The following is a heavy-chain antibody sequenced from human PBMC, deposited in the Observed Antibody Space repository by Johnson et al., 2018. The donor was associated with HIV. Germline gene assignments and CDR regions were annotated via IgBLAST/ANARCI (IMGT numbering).Heavy chain of an antibody. D-gene: IGHD4-11*01. CDR2: IKQDGSEK. CDR1: GFTFTNHY. CDR3: ARAIAPYTYYLEGDALDI. J-gene: IGHJ3*02. V-gene: IGHV3-7*01. Sequence: VQLVESGGGLVQPGGSLRLSCAASGFTFTNHYMTWVRQAPGKGLEWVANIKQDGSEKYSVDSVKGRFTISRDNAKSSLYLQMNSLGPGDTAVYYCARAIAPYTYYLEGDALDIWGQGTVVTVSS.